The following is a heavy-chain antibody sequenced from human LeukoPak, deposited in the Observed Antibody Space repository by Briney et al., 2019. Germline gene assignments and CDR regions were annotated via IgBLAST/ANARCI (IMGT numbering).Heavy chain of an antibody. J-gene: IGHJ4*02. CDR3: ARDHQVVAALNAHYFDY. CDR2: ISSSSSYI. Sequence: GGSLRLSCAASGFTFSSYSMNWVRQAPGKGLEWVSSISSSSSYIYYADSVKGRFTISRDNAKNSLYLQMNSLRAEDTAVYYCARDHQVVAALNAHYFDYWGQGTLVTVSS. D-gene: IGHD6-6*01. V-gene: IGHV3-21*01. CDR1: GFTFSSYS.